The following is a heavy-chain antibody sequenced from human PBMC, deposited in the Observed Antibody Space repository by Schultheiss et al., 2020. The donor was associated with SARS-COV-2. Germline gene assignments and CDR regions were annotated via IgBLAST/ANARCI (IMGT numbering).Heavy chain of an antibody. J-gene: IGHJ4*02. CDR3: ARDLNTIFGAGGFDY. CDR2: IKQDGSEK. Sequence: GGSLRLSCAASGFTFSSYAMSWVRQAPGKGLEWVANIKQDGSEKYYVDSVKGRFTISRDNAKNSLYLQMNSLRAEDTAVYYCARDLNTIFGAGGFDYWGQGTLVTVSS. D-gene: IGHD3-3*01. V-gene: IGHV3-7*01. CDR1: GFTFSSYA.